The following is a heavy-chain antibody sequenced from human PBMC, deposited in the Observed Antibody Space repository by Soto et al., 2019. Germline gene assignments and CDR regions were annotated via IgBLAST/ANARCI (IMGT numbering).Heavy chain of an antibody. CDR2: IYYSGST. CDR1: GGSISSSSYY. J-gene: IGHJ4*02. D-gene: IGHD5-12*01. V-gene: IGHV4-39*07. CDR3: ARTERGYSGYDYYFDY. Sequence: SETLSLTCTVSGGSISSSSYYWGWIHQPPGKGLEWIGSIYYSGSTYYNPSLKSRVTISVDTSKNQFSLKLSSVTAADTAVYCCARTERGYSGYDYYFDYWGQGTLVTVSS.